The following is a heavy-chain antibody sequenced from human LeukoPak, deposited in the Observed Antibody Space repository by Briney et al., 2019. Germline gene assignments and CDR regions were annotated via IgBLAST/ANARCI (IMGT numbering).Heavy chain of an antibody. CDR3: VRGGRGSRSSWFGP. CDR2: MNPKSGDT. Sequence: ASVKVSCKASGYSFTNYDINWVRQATGQGLEWMGWMNPKSGDTGYLQKFRGGVFITRDTSIKTAYMELSSLGADGTAGYYFVRGGRGSRSSWFGPLGPGNPVIVSS. J-gene: IGHJ5*02. D-gene: IGHD3-10*01. CDR1: GYSFTNYD. V-gene: IGHV1-8*03.